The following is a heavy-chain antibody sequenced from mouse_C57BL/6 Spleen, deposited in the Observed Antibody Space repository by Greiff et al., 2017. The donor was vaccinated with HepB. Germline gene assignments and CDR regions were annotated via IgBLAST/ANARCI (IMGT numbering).Heavy chain of an antibody. V-gene: IGHV1-69*01. J-gene: IGHJ2*01. CDR3: AVLLRYFDY. Sequence: QVHVKQPGAELVMPGALVKLSCKASGYTFTSYWMHWVKQRPGQGLEWIGEIDPSDSYTNYNQKFKGKSTLTVDKSSSTAYMQLSSLTSEDSAVYYCAVLLRYFDYWGQGTTLTVSS. D-gene: IGHD1-1*01. CDR1: GYTFTSYW. CDR2: IDPSDSYT.